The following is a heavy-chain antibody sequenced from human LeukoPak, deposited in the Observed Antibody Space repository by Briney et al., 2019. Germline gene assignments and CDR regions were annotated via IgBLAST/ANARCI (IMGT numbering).Heavy chain of an antibody. CDR3: AKAVGSSWSSDYFDY. CDR1: GFTFSDYG. Sequence: GGSLRLSCSASGFTFSDYGIHWVRQAPGKGLEWVAVISIDGSYENYADSVKGRFTIPRDNSKNTLSLQMNSLRPEDTAVYYCAKAVGSSWSSDYFDYWGQGTLVTVSS. CDR2: ISIDGSYE. D-gene: IGHD6-13*01. J-gene: IGHJ4*02. V-gene: IGHV3-30*18.